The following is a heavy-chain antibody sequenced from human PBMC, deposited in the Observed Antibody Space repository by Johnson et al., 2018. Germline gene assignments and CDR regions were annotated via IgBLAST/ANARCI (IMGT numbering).Heavy chain of an antibody. D-gene: IGHD5-18*01. CDR1: GGTFSSYA. J-gene: IGHJ3*02. Sequence: QVQLVQSGAEVKKPGSSVKVSCKASGGTFSSYAINWVRQAPGQGLEWMGGIIPIFGTANYAQKFQGRVTITADASTSTACMELSSLRSEDTAVYYRARGEGDIAMVTGDAFDIWGQGTMVTVSS. V-gene: IGHV1-69*01. CDR3: ARGEGDIAMVTGDAFDI. CDR2: IIPIFGTA.